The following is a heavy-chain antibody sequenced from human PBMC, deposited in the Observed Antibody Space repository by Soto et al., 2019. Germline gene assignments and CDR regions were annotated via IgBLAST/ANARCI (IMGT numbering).Heavy chain of an antibody. CDR1: GFTVSVNY. D-gene: IGHD6-13*01. V-gene: IGHV3-66*01. CDR3: ARDRQQLELDY. J-gene: IGHJ4*02. Sequence: GGSLRLSCAASGFTVSVNYMTWVRQAPGKGLEWVSLIYSGSSTYYADSVKGRFTISRDNSKNTLYLQMNSLRAEDTAVYYCARDRQQLELDYWGQGTLVTVSS. CDR2: IYSGSST.